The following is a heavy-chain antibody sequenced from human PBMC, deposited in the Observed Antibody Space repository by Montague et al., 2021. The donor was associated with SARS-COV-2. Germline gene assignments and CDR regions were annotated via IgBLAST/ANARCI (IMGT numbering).Heavy chain of an antibody. Sequence: SETLSLTCAVSGGSISSREWWSWVRQPPGKGLEWIGEIHQSASGXTNYNPSLKSRVTISIDQSKNYFSLHLTSMTAAATAVYYCGGTWVYFSLADVWGQGTTVIVSS. D-gene: IGHD3-3*01. CDR3: GGTWVYFSLADV. CDR1: GGSISSREW. CDR2: IHQSASGXT. V-gene: IGHV4-4*02. J-gene: IGHJ6*02.